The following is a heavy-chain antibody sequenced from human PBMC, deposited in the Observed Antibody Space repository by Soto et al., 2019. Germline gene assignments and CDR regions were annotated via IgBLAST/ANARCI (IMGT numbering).Heavy chain of an antibody. CDR2: ISGSGVST. CDR3: ARVATGSYNWFDP. CDR1: GVTVSSYA. Sequence: PGGSLRLSCAASGVTVSSYAMSWVRQAPGKGLEWVSGISGSGVSTYYADSVKGRFTISRDNSKNTLFLQMNSLRAEDTAVYFCARVATGSYNWFDPWGQGTLVTVSS. V-gene: IGHV3-23*01. D-gene: IGHD1-26*01. J-gene: IGHJ5*02.